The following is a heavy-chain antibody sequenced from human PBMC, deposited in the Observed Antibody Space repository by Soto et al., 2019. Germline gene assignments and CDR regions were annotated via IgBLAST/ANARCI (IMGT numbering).Heavy chain of an antibody. CDR3: ARIDRGAY. D-gene: IGHD3-22*01. Sequence: SETLSLTCAVYGGSFSDYYWSWIRQPPGKGLEWIGEINHSGSTNYNPSLKSRVTISVDTSKNQFSLKLTSVTAADTAVFYCARIDRGAYRGQGNPVTDS. J-gene: IGHJ4*02. V-gene: IGHV4-34*01. CDR2: INHSGST. CDR1: GGSFSDYY.